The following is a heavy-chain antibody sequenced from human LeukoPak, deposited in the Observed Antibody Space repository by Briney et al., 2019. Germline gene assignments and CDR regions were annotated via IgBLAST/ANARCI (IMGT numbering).Heavy chain of an antibody. CDR1: GDSVSSNSAA. CDR3: VWMGTSSFDY. D-gene: IGHD2-2*01. Sequence: SQTLSLTCAISGDSVSSNSAAWNWIRQSPSGGLEWLGRTYYRSKWYNDYAVSVKSRITINPDTSKNQFSLQLNSVTPEDTAVYYCVWMGTSSFDYWGQGTLVTVSS. CDR2: TYYRSKWYN. V-gene: IGHV6-1*01. J-gene: IGHJ4*02.